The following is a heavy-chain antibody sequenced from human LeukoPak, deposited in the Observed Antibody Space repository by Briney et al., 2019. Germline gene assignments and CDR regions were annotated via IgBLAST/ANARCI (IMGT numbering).Heavy chain of an antibody. CDR3: AKDCIAAAGSLGY. Sequence: GGSLRLSCAASGFTFSSYSMNWVRQAPGKGLEWVSSISSSSSYIYYADSVKGRFTISRDNSKNTLYLQMNSLRAEDTAVYYCAKDCIAAAGSLGYWGQGTLVTVSS. J-gene: IGHJ4*02. D-gene: IGHD6-13*01. V-gene: IGHV3-21*01. CDR2: ISSSSSYI. CDR1: GFTFSSYS.